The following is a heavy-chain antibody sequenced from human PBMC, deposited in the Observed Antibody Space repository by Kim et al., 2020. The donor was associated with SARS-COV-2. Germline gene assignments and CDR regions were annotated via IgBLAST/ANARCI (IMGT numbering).Heavy chain of an antibody. J-gene: IGHJ4*02. D-gene: IGHD3-3*01. V-gene: IGHV1-18*01. Sequence: KLQGRGTMTTDTSTSTAYLELRSLRSDDTAVYYCARDDDRWNGAVDYWGQGTLLTVSS. CDR3: ARDDDRWNGAVDY.